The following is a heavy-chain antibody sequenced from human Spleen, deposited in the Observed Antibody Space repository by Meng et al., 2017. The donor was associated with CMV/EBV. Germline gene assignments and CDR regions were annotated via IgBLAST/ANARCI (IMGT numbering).Heavy chain of an antibody. CDR3: AREGLRADYYYGMDV. V-gene: IGHV4-39*07. D-gene: IGHD3-22*01. CDR2: IYYSGTT. CDR1: GGSISSTNHY. J-gene: IGHJ6*02. Sequence: SETLSLTCTVSGGSISSTNHYWGWVRQPPGKGLEWIGSIYYSGTTYYSPSLKSRVTISVDTSKNQFSLKLASVTAADTAVYYCAREGLRADYYYGMDVWGQGTTVTVSS.